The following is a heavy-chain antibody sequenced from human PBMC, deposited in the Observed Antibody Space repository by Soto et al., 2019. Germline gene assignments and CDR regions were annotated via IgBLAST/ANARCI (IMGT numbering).Heavy chain of an antibody. CDR1: GFTCRSYA. CDR2: ISGSGGST. J-gene: IGHJ4*02. D-gene: IGHD6-13*01. V-gene: IGHV3-23*01. CDR3: AKDRWQQLVQITSDY. Sequence: SVGSLRLSCAASGFTCRSYAMSWVRQATGKGLEWVSAISGSGGSTYYADSVKGRFTISRDNSKNTLYLQMNSLRAEDTAVYYCAKDRWQQLVQITSDYWGQGTPVTVSS.